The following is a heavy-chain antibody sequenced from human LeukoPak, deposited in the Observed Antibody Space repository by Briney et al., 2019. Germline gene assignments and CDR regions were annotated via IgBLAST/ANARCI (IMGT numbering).Heavy chain of an antibody. CDR3: AHSTTDGDPANWFDP. CDR1: GFSLSTSGVG. V-gene: IGHV2-5*02. D-gene: IGHD2-21*02. Sequence: SGPTLVKPTQTLTLTCTFSGFSLSTSGVGVGWIRQPPGKALEWLALIYWDDDKRYSASLKSRLTITKDTSKNQVVLTMTNMDPVDTATYYCAHSTTDGDPANWFDPWGQGTLVTISS. CDR2: IYWDDDK. J-gene: IGHJ5*02.